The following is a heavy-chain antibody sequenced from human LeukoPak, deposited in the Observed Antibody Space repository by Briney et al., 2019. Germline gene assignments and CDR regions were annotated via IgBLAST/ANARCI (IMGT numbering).Heavy chain of an antibody. V-gene: IGHV3-23*01. D-gene: IGHD3-10*01. CDR3: AKDLGAYYGSGPDAFDI. CDR2: ISGSGGST. J-gene: IGHJ3*02. CDR1: GFTFSSYA. Sequence: AGGSLRLSCAVSGFTFSSYAMSWVRQAPGKGLEWVSAISGSGGSTYYADSVKGRFTISRDNSKNTLYLQMNSLRAEDTAVYYCAKDLGAYYGSGPDAFDIWGQGTMVTVSS.